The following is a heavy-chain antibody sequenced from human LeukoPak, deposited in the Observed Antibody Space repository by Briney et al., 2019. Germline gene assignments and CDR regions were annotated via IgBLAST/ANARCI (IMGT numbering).Heavy chain of an antibody. CDR3: AWSDYYDSSGYYPAAYYFDY. CDR2: ISSSGSTI. J-gene: IGHJ4*02. V-gene: IGHV3-11*01. Sequence: GGSLRLSCAASGFTFSDYYMSWIRQAPGKGLEWVSYISSSGSTIYYADSVKGRFTISRDNAKNSLYLQMNSLRAEDTAVYYCAWSDYYDSSGYYPAAYYFDYWGQGTLVTVSS. CDR1: GFTFSDYY. D-gene: IGHD3-22*01.